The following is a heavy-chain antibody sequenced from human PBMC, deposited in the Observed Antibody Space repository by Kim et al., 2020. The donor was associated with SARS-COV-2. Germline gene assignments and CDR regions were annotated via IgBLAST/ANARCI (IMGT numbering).Heavy chain of an antibody. J-gene: IGHJ4*02. CDR1: GFTFGDYA. V-gene: IGHV3-49*04. CDR2: IRSKAYGGTT. D-gene: IGHD1-26*01. CDR3: TRDLGRGSYRDY. Sequence: GGSLRLSCTASGFTFGDYAMSWVRQAPGKGLEWVGFIRSKAYGGTTEYAASVKGRFIISRDDSKSIAYLQINSLKTEDTAVYYCTRDLGRGSYRDYWGQGTLVTVSS.